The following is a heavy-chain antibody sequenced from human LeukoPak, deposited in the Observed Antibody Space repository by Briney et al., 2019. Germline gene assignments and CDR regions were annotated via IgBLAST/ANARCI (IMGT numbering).Heavy chain of an antibody. CDR1: GYIFTNYY. Sequence: ASVTVSCKASGYIFTNYYMHWVRQAPGQGLEWMGIINPSGGSTTYAQKFQGRVTMTRDTSTSTVYMELSSPRSEDTAVYYCARDHGSAYYRAPRHWGQGTLVTVSS. J-gene: IGHJ4*02. V-gene: IGHV1-46*01. CDR3: ARDHGSAYYRAPRH. D-gene: IGHD3-10*01. CDR2: INPSGGST.